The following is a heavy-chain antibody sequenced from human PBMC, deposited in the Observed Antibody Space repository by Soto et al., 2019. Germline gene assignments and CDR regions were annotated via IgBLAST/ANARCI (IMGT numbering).Heavy chain of an antibody. Sequence: GASVKVSCKASGYTFTSYGISWVRQAPGQGLEWMGWISAYNANTNYAQKLQGRVTMTTDTSTSTSYMELRSLRSDDTAVYFCARDRLGATGDYRGQGTLVTVSS. D-gene: IGHD1-26*01. CDR2: ISAYNANT. J-gene: IGHJ4*02. V-gene: IGHV1-18*01. CDR3: ARDRLGATGDY. CDR1: GYTFTSYG.